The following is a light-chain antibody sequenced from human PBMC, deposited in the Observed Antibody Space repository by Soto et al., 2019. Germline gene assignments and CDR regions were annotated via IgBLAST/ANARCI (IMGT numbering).Light chain of an antibody. CDR2: KAS. V-gene: IGKV1-5*03. CDR3: QQYSKWMWT. Sequence: DIQMTQSPSTLSASVGDRVTITCRASQDISDLLAWYQQKPGRAPKLLIYKASTLQSGVSSRFSGSGSETHFTLTISSLQPDDFATYYCQQYSKWMWTFGQGTKVDIK. CDR1: QDISDL. J-gene: IGKJ1*01.